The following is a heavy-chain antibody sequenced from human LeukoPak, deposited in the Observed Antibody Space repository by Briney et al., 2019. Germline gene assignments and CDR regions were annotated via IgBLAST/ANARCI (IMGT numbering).Heavy chain of an antibody. J-gene: IGHJ4*02. Sequence: SETLSLTCTVSGGSISSYYWSWIRQPPGKGLEWIGEINHSGSTNYNPSLKSRVTISVDTSKNQFSLKLSSVTAADTAVYYCARGDYGGNLNFDYWGQGTLVTVSS. V-gene: IGHV4-34*01. CDR2: INHSGST. CDR1: GGSISSYY. CDR3: ARGDYGGNLNFDY. D-gene: IGHD4-23*01.